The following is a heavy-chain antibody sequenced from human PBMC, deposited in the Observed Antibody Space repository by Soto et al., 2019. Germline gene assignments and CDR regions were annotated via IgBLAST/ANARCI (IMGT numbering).Heavy chain of an antibody. CDR3: ASQQLVHYYYGMDV. CDR2: IYYSGST. Sequence: PSETLSLTCTVSGGSISSGDYYWSWIRQPPGKGLEWIGYIYYSGSTYYNPSLKSRVTISVDTSKNQFSLKLSSVTAADTAVYYCASQQLVHYYYGMDVWGQGTTVTVSS. CDR1: GGSISSGDYY. D-gene: IGHD6-13*01. J-gene: IGHJ6*02. V-gene: IGHV4-30-4*01.